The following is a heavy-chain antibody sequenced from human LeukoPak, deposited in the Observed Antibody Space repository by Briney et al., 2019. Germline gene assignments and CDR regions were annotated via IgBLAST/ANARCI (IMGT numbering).Heavy chain of an antibody. J-gene: IGHJ4*02. CDR2: INHSGST. Sequence: SETLSLTCAVYGGSFSGCYWSWIRQPPGKGLEWIGEINHSGSTNYNPSLKSRVTISVDTSKNQFSLKLSSVTAADTAVYYCARRRGSCDYWGQGTLVTVSS. CDR3: ARRRGSCDY. V-gene: IGHV4-34*01. D-gene: IGHD6-13*01. CDR1: GGSFSGCY.